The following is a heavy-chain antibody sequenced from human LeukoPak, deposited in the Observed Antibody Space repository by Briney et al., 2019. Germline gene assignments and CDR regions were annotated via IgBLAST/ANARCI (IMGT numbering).Heavy chain of an antibody. CDR1: GFTFSSYE. D-gene: IGHD2-2*01. V-gene: IGHV3-48*03. J-gene: IGHJ4*02. CDR2: ISISGSTI. CDR3: ARYSLRSSTSCYLGY. Sequence: PGGSLRLSCAASGFTFSSYEMNWVRQAPGKGLEWVSYISISGSTIYSADSVKGRFTISRDNAKNTLYLQMNSLRAEDTAVYYCARYSLRSSTSCYLGYWGQGTLATVSS.